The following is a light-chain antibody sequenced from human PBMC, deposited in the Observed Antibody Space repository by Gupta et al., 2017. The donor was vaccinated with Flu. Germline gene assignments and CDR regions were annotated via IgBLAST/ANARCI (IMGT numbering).Light chain of an antibody. CDR3: AQWDDSLDGPV. CDR2: KDT. V-gene: IGLV1-44*01. J-gene: IGLJ2*01. Sequence: SVLTQPPSVSGTPGQRVTISCSGTRSHSGSNSVSWYQQFPGAAPKVLIYKDTERPSGAAARFSGTKSGASASLVIDGLQAEDEAIYFCAQWDDSLDGPVFGGGTRLTVL. CDR1: RSHSGSNS.